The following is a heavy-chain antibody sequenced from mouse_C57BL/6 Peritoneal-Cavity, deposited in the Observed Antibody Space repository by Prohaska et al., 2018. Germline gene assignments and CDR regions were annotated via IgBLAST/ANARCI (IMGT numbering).Heavy chain of an antibody. CDR2: ISYDGSN. CDR1: GYSITSGYY. D-gene: IGHD3-2*02. Sequence: DVQLQESGPGLVKPSQSLSLTCSVTGYSITSGYYWNWIRQFPGNKLEWMGYISYDGSNNYNPSLKNRISITRDTSKNQFFLKLNSVTTEDTATYYCARAAQAMAMDYWGQGTSVTVSS. J-gene: IGHJ4*01. V-gene: IGHV3-6*01. CDR3: ARAAQAMAMDY.